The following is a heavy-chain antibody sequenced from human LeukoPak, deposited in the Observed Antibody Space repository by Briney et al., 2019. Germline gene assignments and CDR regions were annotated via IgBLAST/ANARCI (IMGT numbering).Heavy chain of an antibody. V-gene: IGHV3-23*01. J-gene: IGHJ4*02. Sequence: GGSLRLSCAASGFTFSSYAMSWVRQAPGKGLEWVSAISGSGGSTYYADSVKGRFTISRDNSKNTLYLQMNSLRAEDTAVYYGAKGGPGYSSSWTPFDYWGQGTLVTVSS. CDR3: AKGGPGYSSSWTPFDY. CDR1: GFTFSSYA. CDR2: ISGSGGST. D-gene: IGHD6-13*01.